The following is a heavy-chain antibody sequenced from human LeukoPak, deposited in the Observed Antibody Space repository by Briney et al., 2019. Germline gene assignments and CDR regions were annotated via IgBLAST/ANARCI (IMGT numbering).Heavy chain of an antibody. Sequence: PGGSLRLSCAASGFIFSSYAMSWVRQAPGEGLEWVSVVSGSGDGTYYADSVKGRFTISRDNSKNTLYLQMNSLRAEDTAVYYCAKGPRSPMIRGVMPWALDYWGQGTLVTVSS. J-gene: IGHJ4*02. CDR3: AKGPRSPMIRGVMPWALDY. CDR1: GFIFSSYA. V-gene: IGHV3-23*01. CDR2: VSGSGDGT. D-gene: IGHD3-10*01.